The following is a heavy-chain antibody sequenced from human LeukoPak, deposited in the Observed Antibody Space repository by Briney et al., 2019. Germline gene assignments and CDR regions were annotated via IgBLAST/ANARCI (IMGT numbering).Heavy chain of an antibody. V-gene: IGHV4-59*12. CDR3: ARGLISSSWRNNWFDP. J-gene: IGHJ5*02. CDR1: GGSISSYY. Sequence: SETLSLTCTVSGGSISSYYWSWIRQPPGKGLEWIGYIYYSGSTNYNPSLKSRITISVDTSKNQFSLKLSSVTAADTALYYCARGLISSSWRNNWFDPWGQGTLVTVSS. D-gene: IGHD6-13*01. CDR2: IYYSGST.